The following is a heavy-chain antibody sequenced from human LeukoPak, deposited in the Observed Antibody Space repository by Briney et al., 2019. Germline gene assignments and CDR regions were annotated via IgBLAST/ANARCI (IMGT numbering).Heavy chain of an antibody. CDR2: IIPIFGTA. J-gene: IGHJ4*02. V-gene: IGHV1-69*06. Sequence: SVKVSCKASGGTFISYAISWVRQAPGQGLEWMGGIIPIFGTANYAQKFQGRVTITADKSTSTAYMELSSLRSEDTAVYYCASSNGYSSGWYLPITDYWGQGTLVTVSS. CDR1: GGTFISYA. D-gene: IGHD6-19*01. CDR3: ASSNGYSSGWYLPITDY.